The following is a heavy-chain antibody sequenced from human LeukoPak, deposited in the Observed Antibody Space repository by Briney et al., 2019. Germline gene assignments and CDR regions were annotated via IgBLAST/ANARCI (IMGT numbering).Heavy chain of an antibody. V-gene: IGHV1-69*04. CDR3: ARDGGGDLDY. CDR1: GGTFSSYA. J-gene: IGHJ4*02. D-gene: IGHD2-21*02. CDR2: IIPILGIA. Sequence: ASVKVSCKASGGTFSSYAISWVRQAPGQGLEWMGRIIPILGIANYAQKFQGRVTMTRDTSTSTVYMELGSLRSEDTAVYYCARDGGGDLDYWGQGTLVTVSS.